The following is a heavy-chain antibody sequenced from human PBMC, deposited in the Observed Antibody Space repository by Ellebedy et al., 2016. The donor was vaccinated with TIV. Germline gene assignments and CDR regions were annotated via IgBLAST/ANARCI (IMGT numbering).Heavy chain of an antibody. CDR1: GGSISSDY. CDR3: ARGAVDSSYYYYGMDV. V-gene: IGHV4-59*12. J-gene: IGHJ6*02. Sequence: SETLSLXXTVSGGSISSDYWNWIRQSPGKRLEWIGYMYNNGSTNYNPSLKSRVSISVDLSENEFSLEVNSVTAADTAIYYCARGAVDSSYYYYGMDVWGHGTTVTVSS. D-gene: IGHD5-18*01. CDR2: MYNNGST.